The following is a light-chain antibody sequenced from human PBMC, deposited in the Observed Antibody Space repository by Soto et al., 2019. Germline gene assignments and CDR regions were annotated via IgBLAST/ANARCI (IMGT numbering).Light chain of an antibody. Sequence: VLTQSPATLSLSPGERATLSCRASQSLSRYFAWYQQTPGRAPRVLIYDASSRATGIPDRFSGSGSGTDFTLTISRLEPEDFAVYYCQQYGSSPITFGQGTRLEIK. CDR3: QQYGSSPIT. J-gene: IGKJ5*01. V-gene: IGKV3-20*01. CDR2: DAS. CDR1: QSLSRY.